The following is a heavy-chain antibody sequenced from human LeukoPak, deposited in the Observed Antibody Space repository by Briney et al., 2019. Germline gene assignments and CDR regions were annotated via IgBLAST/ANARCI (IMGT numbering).Heavy chain of an antibody. V-gene: IGHV3-23*01. CDR3: AKDLADYYDSGGYYGFDY. J-gene: IGHJ4*02. CDR1: GFTFSSYS. Sequence: GGSLRLSCAASGFTFSSYSMSWVRQAPGKGLEWVSAISATGDKTHYADSVKGRLTISRDNSKKTLYPQMNSLRAEDTAVYYCAKDLADYYDSGGYYGFDYWGQGTLVTVSS. CDR2: ISATGDKT. D-gene: IGHD3-22*01.